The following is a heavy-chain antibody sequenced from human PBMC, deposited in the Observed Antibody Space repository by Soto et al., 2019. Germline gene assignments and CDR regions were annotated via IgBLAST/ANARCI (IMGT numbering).Heavy chain of an antibody. CDR3: ARVLLWFGELSRFDP. CDR2: ISAYNGNT. D-gene: IGHD3-10*01. V-gene: IGHV1-18*01. J-gene: IGHJ5*02. CDR1: GYTFTSYG. Sequence: AXVKVSCKASGYTFTSYGISWVRQAPGQGLEWMGWISAYNGNTNYAQKLQGRVTMTTDTSTSTAYMELRSLRSDDTAVYYCARVLLWFGELSRFDPWGQGTLVTVSS.